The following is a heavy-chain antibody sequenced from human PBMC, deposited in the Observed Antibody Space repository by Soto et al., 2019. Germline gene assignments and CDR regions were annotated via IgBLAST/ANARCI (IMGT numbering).Heavy chain of an antibody. J-gene: IGHJ4*02. D-gene: IGHD3-3*01. CDR1: GGSFSGYY. CDR3: ARGALGYDFWSGYYMGRYFDY. Sequence: SETLSLTCAVHGGSFSGYYWSWIRQPPGKGLEWIGEINHSGSTNYNPSLKSRVTISVDTSKNQFSLKLSSVTAADTAVYYCARGALGYDFWSGYYMGRYFDYWGQGTLVTVSS. CDR2: INHSGST. V-gene: IGHV4-34*01.